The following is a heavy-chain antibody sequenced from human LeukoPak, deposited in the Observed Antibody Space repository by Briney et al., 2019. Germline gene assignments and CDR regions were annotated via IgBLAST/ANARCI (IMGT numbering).Heavy chain of an antibody. D-gene: IGHD3-22*01. Sequence: GGSLRLSCAASGFTFSNYAVSWVRQAPGKGLEWVSGIRGSGDNTYYADSVKGRFTISRDNSKNTLYVQVNSLGTEDTAAYYCAKGSYYDSSGSFYFDYWGQGTLVTVSS. CDR2: IRGSGDNT. CDR1: GFTFSNYA. CDR3: AKGSYYDSSGSFYFDY. J-gene: IGHJ4*02. V-gene: IGHV3-23*01.